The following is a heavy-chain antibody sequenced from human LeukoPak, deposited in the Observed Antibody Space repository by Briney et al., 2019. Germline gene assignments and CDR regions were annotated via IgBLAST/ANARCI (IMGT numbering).Heavy chain of an antibody. J-gene: IGHJ4*02. CDR2: ISAYNGNT. D-gene: IGHD3-9*01. CDR3: ARDQAATNTQVRFCLD. Sequence: ASVKVSCKASGYTFTSYGISWVRQAPGQGLEWMGWISAYNGNTNFAQKLQGRVTMTTDTSTSTAYMDLRSLRSDDTAVYYCARDQAATNTQVRFCLDWGQGTLVSVSS. V-gene: IGHV1-18*01. CDR1: GYTFTSYG.